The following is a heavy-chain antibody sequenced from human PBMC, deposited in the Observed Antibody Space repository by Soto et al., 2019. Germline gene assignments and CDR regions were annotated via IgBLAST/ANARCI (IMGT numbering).Heavy chain of an antibody. D-gene: IGHD6-19*01. J-gene: IGHJ3*01. CDR3: ARGRPTLYSSGGYDGMSAFDA. CDR2: ISSNGGST. Sequence: GGSLRLSCAASGFTFSSYAMHWVRQAPGKGLEYVSAISSNGGSTYYANSVKGRFTISRDNSKNTLYLQMGSLRAEDMAVYYCARGRPTLYSSGGYDGMSAFDAWGQGTMVTVSS. V-gene: IGHV3-64*01. CDR1: GFTFSSYA.